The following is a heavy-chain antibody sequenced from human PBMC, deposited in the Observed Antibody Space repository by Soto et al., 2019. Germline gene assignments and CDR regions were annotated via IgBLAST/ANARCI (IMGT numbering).Heavy chain of an antibody. CDR2: INHSGTT. CDR1: RGSFSGFY. Sequence: SETLSLTCVVYRGSFSGFYWIWVRQTPGGGLEWIGEINHSGTTNYNPSFQNRVTISVDKSTNNFSLKMTSVTAADAAVYYCARGRGYVYGSNFYGLDVWGQGTTVTVSS. V-gene: IGHV4-34*01. CDR3: ARGRGYVYGSNFYGLDV. J-gene: IGHJ6*02. D-gene: IGHD6-25*01.